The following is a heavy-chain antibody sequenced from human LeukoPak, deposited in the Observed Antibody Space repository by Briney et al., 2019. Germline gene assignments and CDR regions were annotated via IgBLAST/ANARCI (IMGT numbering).Heavy chain of an antibody. J-gene: IGHJ1*01. CDR1: GGSFSSYY. CDR2: INTYGST. CDR3: AIYYGSGSYYKYFQH. D-gene: IGHD3-10*01. V-gene: IGHV4-4*07. Sequence: PSETLSLTCTVSGGSFSSYYWTWIRQPAGKGLEWIGRINTYGSTNYNPSLKSPVTMSVDTSKNQFSLKLSSVTAADTAVYYCAIYYGSGSYYKYFQHXGXGTLVTVSS.